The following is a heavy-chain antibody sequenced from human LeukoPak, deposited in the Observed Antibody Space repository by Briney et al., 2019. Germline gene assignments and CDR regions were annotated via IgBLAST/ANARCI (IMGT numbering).Heavy chain of an antibody. J-gene: IGHJ5*02. CDR1: GGTFSSYA. D-gene: IGHD3-10*01. V-gene: IGHV1-69*05. Sequence: ASVKVSCKASGGTFSSYAISWVRQAPGQGLEWMGGIIPIFGTANYAQKFQGRVTITTNESTSTAYMELSSLRSKDTAVYYCARGADYYGSGSYYRGWFDPWGQGTLVTVSS. CDR2: IIPIFGTA. CDR3: ARGADYYGSGSYYRGWFDP.